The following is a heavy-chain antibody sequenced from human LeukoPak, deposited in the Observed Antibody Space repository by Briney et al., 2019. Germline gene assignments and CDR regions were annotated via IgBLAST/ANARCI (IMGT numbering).Heavy chain of an antibody. V-gene: IGHV4-61*05. J-gene: IGHJ4*02. D-gene: IGHD6-13*01. CDR3: ARVAAYRVLDY. Sequence: SETLSLTCTVSGGSISSSSYYWSWIRQPPGKGLEWIGYIYHSGSTNYNPSLKSRVTISVDTSKNQFSLKLSSVTAADTAVYYCARVAAYRVLDYWGQGTLVTVSS. CDR1: GGSISSSSYY. CDR2: IYHSGST.